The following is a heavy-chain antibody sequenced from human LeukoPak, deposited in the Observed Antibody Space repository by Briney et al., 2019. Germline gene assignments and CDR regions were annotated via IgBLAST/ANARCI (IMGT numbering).Heavy chain of an antibody. CDR1: GYTFTGYY. CDR2: INPNSGGT. D-gene: IGHD2-2*01. Sequence: GASVKVSCKASGYTFTGYYMHWVRQAPGQGLEWMGWINPNSGGTNYAQKFQGRVTMTRDTSISTAYMELSRLRSDDTAVYYCARDGDIGYCSSTSCYDAFDIWGQGTMVTVSS. J-gene: IGHJ3*02. CDR3: ARDGDIGYCSSTSCYDAFDI. V-gene: IGHV1-2*02.